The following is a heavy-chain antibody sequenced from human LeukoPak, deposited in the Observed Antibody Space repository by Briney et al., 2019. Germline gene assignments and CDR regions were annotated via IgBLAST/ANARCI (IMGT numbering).Heavy chain of an antibody. D-gene: IGHD6-19*01. J-gene: IGHJ4*02. V-gene: IGHV1-69*04. Sequence: ASVKVSCMASGGTFSSYAISWVRQAPGQGLEWMGRIIPILGIANYAQKFQGRVTITADKSTSTAYMELSSLRSEDTAVYYCARGEHSSGWYQISYWGQGTLVTVSS. CDR3: ARGEHSSGWYQISY. CDR2: IIPILGIA. CDR1: GGTFSSYA.